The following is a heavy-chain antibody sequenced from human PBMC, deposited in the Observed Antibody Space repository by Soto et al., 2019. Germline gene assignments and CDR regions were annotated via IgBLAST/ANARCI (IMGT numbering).Heavy chain of an antibody. J-gene: IGHJ4*02. CDR2: ISAHNGNT. CDR1: GYGFTTYG. V-gene: IGHV1-18*01. CDR3: ARGRHGDY. Sequence: QVHLVQSGAEVKKPGASVKVSCKGSGYGFTTYGITWVRQAPGQGLEWMAWISAHNGNTNYAQKLQGRVTVTRDTPTRTAYMELRSLRSDDTAVYSCARGRHGDYWGQGAVVTVSS.